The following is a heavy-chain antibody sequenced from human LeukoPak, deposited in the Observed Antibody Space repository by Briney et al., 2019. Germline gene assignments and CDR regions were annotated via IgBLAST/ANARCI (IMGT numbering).Heavy chain of an antibody. CDR1: GYSFASYW. D-gene: IGHD6-19*01. Sequence: GESLKISCKGSGYSFASYWIGWVRQMPGKGLEWMGIIYPGDSDTRYSPSFQGQVTISADKSISTAYLQWSSLKASDTAMYYRARAPYSSGWIPLDYWGQGTLVTVSS. CDR3: ARAPYSSGWIPLDY. CDR2: IYPGDSDT. V-gene: IGHV5-51*01. J-gene: IGHJ4*02.